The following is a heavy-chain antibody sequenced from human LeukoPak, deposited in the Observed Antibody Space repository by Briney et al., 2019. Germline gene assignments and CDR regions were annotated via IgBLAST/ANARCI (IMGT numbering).Heavy chain of an antibody. Sequence: GASVKVSCKASGGTFSSYAISWVRQAPGQGLEWMGGIIPIFGTANYAQKFQGRVTITTDESTSTAYMELSSLRSEDTAVYYCAHLGQYQLPHFDYWGQGTLVTVSS. CDR2: IIPIFGTA. J-gene: IGHJ4*02. D-gene: IGHD2-2*01. CDR3: AHLGQYQLPHFDY. V-gene: IGHV1-69*05. CDR1: GGTFSSYA.